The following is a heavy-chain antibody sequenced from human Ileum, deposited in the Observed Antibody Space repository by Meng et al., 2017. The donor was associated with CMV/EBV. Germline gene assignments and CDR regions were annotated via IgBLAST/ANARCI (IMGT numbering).Heavy chain of an antibody. D-gene: IGHD1-26*01. CDR2: INHRGTT. CDR1: GGSFSSFS. Sequence: QGPLIHGVPGLLKPSETLSLTCGVNGGSFSSFSWTWIRQPPRKGPEWIGDINHRGTTNYSPSLKSRVTISIDTSKKQFSLRLSSLTAADTAVYYCTRGRVGDWGFDFWGQGTLVTASS. V-gene: IGHV4-34*02. CDR3: TRGRVGDWGFDF. J-gene: IGHJ4*02.